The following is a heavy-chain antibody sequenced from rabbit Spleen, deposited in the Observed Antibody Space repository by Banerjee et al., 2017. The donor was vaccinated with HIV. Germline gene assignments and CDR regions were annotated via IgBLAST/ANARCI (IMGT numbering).Heavy chain of an antibody. J-gene: IGHJ4*01. Sequence: QEQLEESGGDLVKPEGSLTLTCTASAFSFSSSYYMCWVRQAPGKGLEWIACIYTDGSGSTAYASWAKGRFTISKTASTTVTLRMTTLTAADTATYFCARDGAGGTYFNLWGPGTLVTVS. CDR2: IYTDGSGST. V-gene: IGHV1S45*01. D-gene: IGHD8-1*01. CDR3: ARDGAGGTYFNL. CDR1: AFSFSSSYY.